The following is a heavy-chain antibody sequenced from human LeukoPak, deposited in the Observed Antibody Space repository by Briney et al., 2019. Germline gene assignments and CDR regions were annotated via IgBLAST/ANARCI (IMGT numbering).Heavy chain of an antibody. CDR1: GFTFSSYA. V-gene: IGHV3-30*04. J-gene: IGHJ5*02. Sequence: PGRSLRLSCAASGFTFSSYAMHWVRQAPGKGLEWVAVISYDGSNKYYADSVKGRFTISRDNSKNTLYLQMNSLRAEDTAVYYCASPLYDSSGYYGWFDPWGQGTLVIVSS. D-gene: IGHD3-22*01. CDR2: ISYDGSNK. CDR3: ASPLYDSSGYYGWFDP.